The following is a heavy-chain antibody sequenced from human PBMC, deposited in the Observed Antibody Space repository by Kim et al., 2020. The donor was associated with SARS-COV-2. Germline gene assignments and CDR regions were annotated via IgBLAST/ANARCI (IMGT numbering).Heavy chain of an antibody. Sequence: GGSLRLSCSVSGFTFSSYGMHWVRQAPGKGLEYLSAITTNGGGTYYADSVKGRFTISRDNSKNTLFLQMSSLRTEDTAVYHCVKDREPWNGYYYFDYWGQGTLVTVSS. CDR3: VKDREPWNGYYYFDY. CDR1: GFTFSSYG. D-gene: IGHD3-3*01. V-gene: IGHV3-64D*06. J-gene: IGHJ4*02. CDR2: ITTNGGGT.